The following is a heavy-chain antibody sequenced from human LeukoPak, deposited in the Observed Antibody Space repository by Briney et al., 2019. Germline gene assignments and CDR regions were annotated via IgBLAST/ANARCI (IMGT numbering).Heavy chain of an antibody. J-gene: IGHJ4*02. Sequence: GGSRNSSCAASGLTVRSNSMTWVAQPQGKGLEWVSVIYSGGSTYYADSVKGRFTISRDTSKNTLYLQMNSLRAEDTAVYYCARGYFDYWGQGTLVTVSS. V-gene: IGHV3-53*01. CDR2: IYSGGST. CDR1: GLTVRSNS. CDR3: ARGYFDY.